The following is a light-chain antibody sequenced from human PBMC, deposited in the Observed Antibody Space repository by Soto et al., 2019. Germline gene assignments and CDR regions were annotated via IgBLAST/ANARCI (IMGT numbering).Light chain of an antibody. CDR1: QSVSSY. CDR3: QQRSNWPPIT. V-gene: IGKV3-11*01. CDR2: DAS. Sequence: SQSVSSYLAWYQQKPGQAPRLLIYDASNRATGIPARFSGSGSGTDFTLTISSLEPEDFAVYYCQQRSNWPPITFGQGTPREIK. J-gene: IGKJ5*01.